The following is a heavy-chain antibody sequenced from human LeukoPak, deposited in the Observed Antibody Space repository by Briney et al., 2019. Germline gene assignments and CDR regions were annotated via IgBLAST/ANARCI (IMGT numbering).Heavy chain of an antibody. CDR3: ASGDLDY. CDR1: GFTFSNYG. J-gene: IGHJ4*02. CDR2: IKQDGSEK. Sequence: GGSLRLSCAASGFTFSNYGMSWVRQAPGKGLEWVANIKQDGSEKYYVDSVKGRFTISRDNAKNSLYLQMNSLRAEDTAVYYCASGDLDYWGQGTLVTVSS. V-gene: IGHV3-7*01.